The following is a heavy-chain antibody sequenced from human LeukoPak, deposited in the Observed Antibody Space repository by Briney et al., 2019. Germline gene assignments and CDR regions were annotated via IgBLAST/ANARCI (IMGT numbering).Heavy chain of an antibody. CDR2: IYYSAST. J-gene: IGHJ4*02. D-gene: IGHD3-22*01. CDR3: ARVSPNYYDSSGYSRSFFDY. CDR1: GGSLSSSSYY. Sequence: PETLSLTCTLSGGSLSSSSYYWGWVRQPPGKGLVGNVSIYYSASTYYNPYLKSRVTISVDTSKNQFSLKLSSVTAADTAVYYCARVSPNYYDSSGYSRSFFDYWGQGTLVTVSS. V-gene: IGHV4-39*07.